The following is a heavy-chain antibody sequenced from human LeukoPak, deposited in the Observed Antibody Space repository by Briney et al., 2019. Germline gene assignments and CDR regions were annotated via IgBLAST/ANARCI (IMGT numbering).Heavy chain of an antibody. V-gene: IGHV1-69*13. J-gene: IGHJ6*02. D-gene: IGHD3-3*01. Sequence: ASVNVSCKASGGTFSSYAISWVRQAPGQGLEWMGGIIPIFGTANYAQKFQGRVTITADESTSTAYMELSSLRSEDTAVYYCARARRITIFGVVTHGMDVWGQGTTVTVSS. CDR2: IIPIFGTA. CDR1: GGTFSSYA. CDR3: ARARRITIFGVVTHGMDV.